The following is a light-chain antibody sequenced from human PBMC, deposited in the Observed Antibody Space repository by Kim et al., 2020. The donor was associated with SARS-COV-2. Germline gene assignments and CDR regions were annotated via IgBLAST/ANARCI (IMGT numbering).Light chain of an antibody. CDR1: QSVNSN. Sequence: VSTGERATLSCRASQSVNSNLVWYQQQPGQPPRLLIYDASTRATGIPARFSGSGSGTEFTLTISSLQSEDFAVYYCQQYNNWPLTFGGGTKVDIK. CDR3: QQYNNWPLT. J-gene: IGKJ4*01. V-gene: IGKV3-15*01. CDR2: DAS.